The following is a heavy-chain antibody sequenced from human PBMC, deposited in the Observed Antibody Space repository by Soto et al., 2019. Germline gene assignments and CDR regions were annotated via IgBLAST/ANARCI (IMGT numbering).Heavy chain of an antibody. CDR3: ARAPYGSGTKPYYFDY. CDR2: IYYSGST. V-gene: IGHV4-39*07. Sequence: PSETLSLTCTVSGGSISSSSYYWGWIRQPPGKGLEWIGSIYYSGSTYYNPSLKSRVTISVDTSKNQFSLILSSVTAADTAVYYCARAPYGSGTKPYYFDYWGQGTLVTVSS. CDR1: GGSISSSSYY. D-gene: IGHD3-10*01. J-gene: IGHJ4*02.